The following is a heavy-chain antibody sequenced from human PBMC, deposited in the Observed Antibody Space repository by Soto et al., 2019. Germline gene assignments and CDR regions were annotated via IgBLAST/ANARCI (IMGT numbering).Heavy chain of an antibody. J-gene: IGHJ4*02. V-gene: IGHV1-18*01. CDR3: ARRGMVAPFGDFDY. CDR1: GYTFTSYG. Sequence: QVQLVQSGAEVKKPGASVKVSCKASGYTFTSYGISWVRQAPGQGLEWMGWISAYNGDTKYAQKRKGRVTMNTDTTTSTAYMELRSLRSDDTAVYYCARRGMVAPFGDFDYWGQGTLVTVSS. CDR2: ISAYNGDT. D-gene: IGHD3-3*01.